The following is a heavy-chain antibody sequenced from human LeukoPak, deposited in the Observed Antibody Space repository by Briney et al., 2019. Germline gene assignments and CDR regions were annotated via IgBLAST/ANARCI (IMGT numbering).Heavy chain of an antibody. CDR1: GYTFTGYY. Sequence: ASVKVSCKASGYTFTGYYIHWVRQAPGQGLEWMGLINPTGGSTGYAQKFRGRVTMTRDMSTSTDYMELSSLRSEDTAIYYCARDNSVGDNAWWFDPWGQGTLVTVSS. CDR2: INPTGGST. J-gene: IGHJ5*02. V-gene: IGHV1-46*01. CDR3: ARDNSVGDNAWWFDP. D-gene: IGHD1-26*01.